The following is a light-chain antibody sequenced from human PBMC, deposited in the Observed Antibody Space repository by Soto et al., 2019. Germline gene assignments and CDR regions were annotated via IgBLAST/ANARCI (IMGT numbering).Light chain of an antibody. CDR1: SSNIGSYA. CDR2: SNN. Sequence: QSVLTQPPSASGTPGQRVTISCSGSSSNIGSYAVNWYQRLPGTAPKLLIYSNNQRPSGVPDRFSGSKSGTSASLAISGLQSEDETDYFCAAWDDSLNGVVFGGGTKLTVL. J-gene: IGLJ2*01. CDR3: AAWDDSLNGVV. V-gene: IGLV1-44*01.